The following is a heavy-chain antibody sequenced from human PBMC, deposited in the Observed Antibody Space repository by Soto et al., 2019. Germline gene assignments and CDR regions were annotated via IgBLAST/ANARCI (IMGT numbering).Heavy chain of an antibody. CDR3: ARTLTSTVSALGY. J-gene: IGHJ4*02. Sequence: QVHLVESGGGVVQPGKSLRLSCTASGLTFSSYSVHWVRQAPGKRLEWVSVISGDGGNKYFAESVRGRFLISRDNSKNTVYVEMNSLRHEDTAVYCCARTLTSTVSALGYWGQGTLVTVSS. CDR1: GLTFSSYS. V-gene: IGHV3-30-3*01. D-gene: IGHD6-19*01. CDR2: ISGDGGNK.